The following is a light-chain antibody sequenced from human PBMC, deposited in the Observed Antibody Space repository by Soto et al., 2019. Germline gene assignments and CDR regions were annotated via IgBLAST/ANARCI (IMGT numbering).Light chain of an antibody. CDR2: ATS. J-gene: IGKJ1*01. CDR3: QQYNSWPRT. CDR1: QSVSGN. V-gene: IGKV3-15*01. Sequence: DIVMTQSPSTLSVSPGDRATLSRRASQSVSGNLAWYQQKPVQAPSLLIYATSTRATVVPARFSGGGSGTEFTITINSLQSEDVAAYYCQQYNSWPRTFGQGTKVDI.